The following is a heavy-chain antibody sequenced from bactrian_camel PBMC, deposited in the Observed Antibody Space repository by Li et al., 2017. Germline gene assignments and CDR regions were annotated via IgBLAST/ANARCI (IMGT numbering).Heavy chain of an antibody. Sequence: HVQLVESGGGSVQAGGSLRLSCAASGYTYRTDCMGWFRLAPGKEREGVVALASDGSTWYADSVKGRFTISKDDLKDTLYLQMNSLKPEDTAVYYCATGKCSSGGYCIMGRAYNYWGQGTQVTVS. CDR3: ATGKCSSGGYCIMGRAYNY. CDR2: LASDGST. CDR1: GYTYRTDC. V-gene: IGHV3S53*01. D-gene: IGHD2*01. J-gene: IGHJ4*01.